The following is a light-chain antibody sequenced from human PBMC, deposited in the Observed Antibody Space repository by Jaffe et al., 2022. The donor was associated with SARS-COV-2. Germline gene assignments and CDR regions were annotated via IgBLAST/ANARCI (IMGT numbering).Light chain of an antibody. V-gene: IGLV1-44*01. Sequence: QSVLTQPPSASATPGQRVTISCSGSSSNVGSNTVNWYQHLPGTAPKLLIYTNNQRPSGVPDRFSGSKSGTSASLAISGLQSEDEADYYCAAWDDSLNGAVFGGGTKLTVL. J-gene: IGLJ2*01. CDR2: TNN. CDR1: SSNVGSNT. CDR3: AAWDDSLNGAV.